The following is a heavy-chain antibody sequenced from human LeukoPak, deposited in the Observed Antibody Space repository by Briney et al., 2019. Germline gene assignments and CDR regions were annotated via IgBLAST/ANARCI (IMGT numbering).Heavy chain of an antibody. J-gene: IGHJ4*02. V-gene: IGHV1-69*04. D-gene: IGHD3-16*01. CDR3: ARDSVWGHYY. CDR1: GYILTSYE. Sequence: ATVKVSCKASGYILTSYEINWVRQAPGQGLEWMGRIIPILGIANYAQKFQGRVTITADKSTSTAYMELSSLRSEDTAVYYRARDSVWGHYYWGQGTLVTVSS. CDR2: IIPILGIA.